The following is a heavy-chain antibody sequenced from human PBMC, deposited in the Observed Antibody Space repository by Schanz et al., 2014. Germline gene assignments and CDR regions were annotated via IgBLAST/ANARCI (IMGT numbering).Heavy chain of an antibody. J-gene: IGHJ3*02. V-gene: IGHV4-31*03. CDR3: ARDRGRGDLPGDI. CDR1: GGSVSSGGDY. D-gene: IGHD4-17*01. CDR2: ISYSGST. Sequence: QVQLQESGPGLVKPSQTLSLTCTVSGGSVSSGGDYWSWIRQHPGKGLEWIGFISYSGSTYYNPSLKSRVTISVDTSKNQFSLNLSSATAADTAVYYCARDRGRGDLPGDIWGQGTMVSASS.